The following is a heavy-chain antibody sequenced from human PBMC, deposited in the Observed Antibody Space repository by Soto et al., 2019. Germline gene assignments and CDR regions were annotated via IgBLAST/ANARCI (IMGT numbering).Heavy chain of an antibody. J-gene: IGHJ4*02. D-gene: IGHD6-19*01. V-gene: IGHV4-61*01. Sequence: QVQLQESGPGLVKPSETLSLTCTVSGGSVSSGRFYWSWIRQPPGKGLEWIGYIYYSGSTKYNSSLRSRVTISVDTSKNQFSLTLTSVTAADTAVYYCARSGSGSGWLGGQGTMVTVSS. CDR2: IYYSGST. CDR3: ARSGSGSGWL. CDR1: GGSVSSGRFY.